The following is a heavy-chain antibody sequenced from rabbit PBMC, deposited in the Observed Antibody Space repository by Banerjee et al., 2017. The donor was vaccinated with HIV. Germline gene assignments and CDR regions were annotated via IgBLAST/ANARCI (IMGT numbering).Heavy chain of an antibody. J-gene: IGHJ6*01. CDR3: VRLPSGYYKYYGMDL. V-gene: IGHV1S7*01. D-gene: IGHD1-1*01. CDR1: GFDFSNYY. CDR2: IDTIFSST. Sequence: QLKETRGGLVQPGGSLTLSCEASGFDFSNYYMSWVRQAPGKGLEWIGYIDTIFSSTYYASWVNGRFTISSHNAQNTLYLQLNSLTVADTATYFCVRLPSGYYKYYGMDLWGQGTLVTVS.